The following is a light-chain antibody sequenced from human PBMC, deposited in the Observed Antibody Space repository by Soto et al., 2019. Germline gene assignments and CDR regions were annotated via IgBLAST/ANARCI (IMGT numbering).Light chain of an antibody. CDR3: CSYAGSYTSRV. J-gene: IGLJ2*01. CDR1: SSDVGGYNY. CDR2: DVS. Sequence: QSVLTQPRSVSGSPGQSVTISFTGTSSDVGGYNYVSWYQQHPGKAPKLMIYDVSKRPSGVPDRFSGSKSGNTASLTISGLQAEDEADYYCCSYAGSYTSRVFGGGTKLTVL. V-gene: IGLV2-11*01.